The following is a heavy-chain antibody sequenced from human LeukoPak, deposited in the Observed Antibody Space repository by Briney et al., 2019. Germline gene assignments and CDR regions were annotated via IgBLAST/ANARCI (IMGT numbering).Heavy chain of an antibody. V-gene: IGHV3-48*03. Sequence: PGGSLRLSCAASGFTFSSYEMNWVRQAPGKGLEWVSYISSSGSTIYYADSVKGRFTISRDNAKNSLYLQMNSLRTEDTAVYYCAKGALDYVPYYYYYYMNVWGKGTTVTVSS. CDR3: AKGALDYVPYYYYYYMNV. D-gene: IGHD4-17*01. CDR1: GFTFSSYE. CDR2: ISSSGSTI. J-gene: IGHJ6*03.